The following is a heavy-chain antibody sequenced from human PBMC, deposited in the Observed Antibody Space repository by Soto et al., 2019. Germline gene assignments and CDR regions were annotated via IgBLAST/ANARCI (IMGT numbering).Heavy chain of an antibody. J-gene: IGHJ5*02. V-gene: IGHV3-30-3*01. CDR1: GFIFSSYA. Sequence: QVQLVESGGGVVQPGRSLRLSCAASGFIFSSYAMHWVRQAPGKGLEWVALISDDGSSKYYADSVKGRFTISRDNSKHTLYLQMNSLSAEDTAVYYCTRADLTVTLSVFDPWGQGTLVTFSS. CDR2: ISDDGSSK. D-gene: IGHD4-17*01. CDR3: TRADLTVTLSVFDP.